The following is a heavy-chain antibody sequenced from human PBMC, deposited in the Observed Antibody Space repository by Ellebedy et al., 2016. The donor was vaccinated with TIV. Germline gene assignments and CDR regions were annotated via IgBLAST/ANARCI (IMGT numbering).Heavy chain of an antibody. CDR3: AREPALTVTTLTGADY. CDR2: IYYSGST. J-gene: IGHJ4*02. Sequence: MPGGSLRLSCTVPGGSISSSSYYWGWIRQPPGKGLEWIGSIYYSGSTYYNPSRKSRVTISVDTSKNQFSLKLSSVTAADTAVYYCAREPALTVTTLTGADYWGQGTLVTVSS. D-gene: IGHD4-17*01. CDR1: GGSISSSSYY. V-gene: IGHV4-39*01.